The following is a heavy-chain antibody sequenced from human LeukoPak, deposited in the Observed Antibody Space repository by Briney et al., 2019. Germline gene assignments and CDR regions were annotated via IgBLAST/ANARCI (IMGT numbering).Heavy chain of an antibody. CDR3: TRPESRSALACDR. Sequence: GRSLRLSCAASGFTFSSSWMDWVRQAPGKGLVSVSRINSDASITNYADPVKGRFIISRDNAKNTLYLQMNSLRADDTAVYYCTRPESRSALACDRWGQGTLVTVSS. CDR1: GFTFSSSW. J-gene: IGHJ5*02. D-gene: IGHD2-2*01. CDR2: INSDASIT. V-gene: IGHV3-74*01.